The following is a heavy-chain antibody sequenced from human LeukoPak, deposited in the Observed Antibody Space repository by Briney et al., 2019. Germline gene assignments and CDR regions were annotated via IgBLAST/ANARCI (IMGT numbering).Heavy chain of an antibody. CDR3: ARDGGSGIDY. D-gene: IGHD3-10*01. CDR2: IWYDGSKK. V-gene: IGHV3-33*01. J-gene: IGHJ4*02. CDR1: GFSLTTYG. Sequence: GGSLRLSCAASGFSLTTYGTHWLRQAPGKGLEWVAVIWYDGSKKFYGDSVKGRFTVSGDTSENTMYLQMNTLRAEDTAVYYCARDGGSGIDYWGQGTLVTVYS.